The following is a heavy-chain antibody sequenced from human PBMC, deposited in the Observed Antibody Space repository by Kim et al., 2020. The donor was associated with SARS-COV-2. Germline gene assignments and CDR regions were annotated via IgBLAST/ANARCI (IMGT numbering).Heavy chain of an antibody. D-gene: IGHD4-4*01. CDR1: GSKVSTYW. CDR2: IYPRESDV. J-gene: IGHJ4*02. Sequence: GKSLKISCHTSGSKVSTYWIGWVRQMPGKGLELTGVIYPRESDVRYSQSFQGLVTISADGSGAFVQWSALKVSDTAFYYCATGPGVLTNYYFDFWGQGTLVTVSS. V-gene: IGHV5-51*01. CDR3: ATGPGVLTNYYFDF.